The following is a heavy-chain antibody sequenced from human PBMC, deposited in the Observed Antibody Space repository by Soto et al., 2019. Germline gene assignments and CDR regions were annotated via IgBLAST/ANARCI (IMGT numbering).Heavy chain of an antibody. CDR2: IYYSGST. D-gene: IGHD2-2*01. Sequence: QVQLQESGPGLVKPSQTLSLTCTVSGGSISSGGYYWSWIRQHPGKGLEWIGYIYYSGSTYYNPSLKSRVTISVDTSKNQFSLKLSSVTAADTAVYYCARGHTFQLLDNWFDPWGQGTQVTVSS. V-gene: IGHV4-31*03. CDR1: GGSISSGGYY. J-gene: IGHJ5*02. CDR3: ARGHTFQLLDNWFDP.